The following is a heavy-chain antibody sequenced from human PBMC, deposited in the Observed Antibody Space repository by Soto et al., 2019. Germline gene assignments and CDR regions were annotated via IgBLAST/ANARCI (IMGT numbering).Heavy chain of an antibody. Sequence: EVQLVESGGGLVQPGRSLRLSCAASGFTFDDYAMHWVRQAPGKGLEWVSGISWNSGSIGYADSVKGRFTISRDNAKNSLYLQMNSLRAEDTALYYCAKDRCSGCSCYSDDYGDLPDWYFDLWGRGTLVTVSS. CDR3: AKDRCSGCSCYSDDYGDLPDWYFDL. D-gene: IGHD2-15*01. CDR1: GFTFDDYA. V-gene: IGHV3-9*01. J-gene: IGHJ2*01. CDR2: ISWNSGSI.